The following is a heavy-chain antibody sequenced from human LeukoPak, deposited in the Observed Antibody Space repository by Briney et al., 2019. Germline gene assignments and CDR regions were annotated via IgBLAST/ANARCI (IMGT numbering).Heavy chain of an antibody. CDR1: GFTFSSYG. CDR3: ARDREAVAGTPDY. D-gene: IGHD6-19*01. J-gene: IGHJ4*02. V-gene: IGHV3-30*03. CDR2: ISYDGSNK. Sequence: GGSLRLSCAASGFTFSSYGMHWVRQAPGKGLEWVAVISYDGSNKYYADSVKGRFTISRDNSKNTLYLQMNSLRAEDTAVYYCARDREAVAGTPDYWGQGTLVTVSS.